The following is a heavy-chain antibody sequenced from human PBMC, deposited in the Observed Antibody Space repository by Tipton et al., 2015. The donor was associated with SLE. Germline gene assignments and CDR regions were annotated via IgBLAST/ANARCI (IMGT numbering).Heavy chain of an antibody. CDR1: RFTFSSYG. J-gene: IGHJ3*02. V-gene: IGHV3-33*06. CDR3: AKEADI. Sequence: SLRLSCAASRFTFSSYGMHWVRQAPGKGLEWVAVIWYDGSNKYYADSVKGRFTISRDNSKDTLYLQMNSLRAEDTAVYYCAKEADIWGQGTMVTVSS. CDR2: IWYDGSNK.